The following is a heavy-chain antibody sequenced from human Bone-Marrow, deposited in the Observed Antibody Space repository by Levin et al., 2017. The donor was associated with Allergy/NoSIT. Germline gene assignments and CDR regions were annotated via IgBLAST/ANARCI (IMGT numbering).Heavy chain of an antibody. CDR1: GFTFSHYR. D-gene: IGHD2-21*01. Sequence: SGFTFSHYRMNWVRQAPGKGLQWVSSISDSGRSTHYADSVKGRFTISRDNANNSVNLQMNILRADDTGVYYCTSGYYFDFWGQGIRVTVSS. CDR2: ISDSGRST. CDR3: TSGYYFDF. V-gene: IGHV3-21*01. J-gene: IGHJ4*02.